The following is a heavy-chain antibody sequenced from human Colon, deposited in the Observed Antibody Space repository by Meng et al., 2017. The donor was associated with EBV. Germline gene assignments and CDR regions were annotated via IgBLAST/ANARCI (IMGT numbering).Heavy chain of an antibody. V-gene: IGHV1-8*01. D-gene: IGHD6-25*01. CDR3: ARGIEAGVDY. J-gene: IGHJ4*02. CDR1: GYMFTSLD. CDR2: ISPNGGET. Sequence: QVQLVQSGAEVKKPGASVKVSCKTSGYMFTSLDINWLRQAPGLGLEWLGWISPNGGETGYTEKFQGRFTMTRDNSLSTAYMELSNLESEDTAVYYCARGIEAGVDYWGQGTLVTVSS.